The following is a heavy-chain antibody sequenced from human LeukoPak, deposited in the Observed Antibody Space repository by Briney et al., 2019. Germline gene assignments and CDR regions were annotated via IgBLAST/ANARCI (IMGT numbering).Heavy chain of an antibody. D-gene: IGHD2-15*01. J-gene: IGHJ4*02. Sequence: NPSQTLSLTCTVSGGSISSADYYWSWIPQPPGKGLEWIGYIYYSGSTYYNPSLKSRVTISVDTSKNQFSLKLSSVTAADTAVYYCARERAHCSGGSCYSNLIDYWGQGTLVTVSS. CDR1: GGSISSADYY. CDR2: IYYSGST. CDR3: ARERAHCSGGSCYSNLIDY. V-gene: IGHV4-30-4*08.